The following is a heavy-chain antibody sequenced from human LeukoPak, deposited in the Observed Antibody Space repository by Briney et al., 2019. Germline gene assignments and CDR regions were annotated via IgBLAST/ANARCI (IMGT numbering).Heavy chain of an antibody. CDR2: FDPEDGET. J-gene: IGHJ3*02. CDR3: ARGLVRGEPADAFDI. D-gene: IGHD3-10*01. Sequence: ASVKVSCKVSGYTLTELSMHWVRRAPGKGLEWMGGFDPEDGETIYAQKFQGRVTMTEDTSTDTAYMELSSLRSEDTAVYYCARGLVRGEPADAFDIWGQGTMVTVSS. V-gene: IGHV1-24*01. CDR1: GYTLTELS.